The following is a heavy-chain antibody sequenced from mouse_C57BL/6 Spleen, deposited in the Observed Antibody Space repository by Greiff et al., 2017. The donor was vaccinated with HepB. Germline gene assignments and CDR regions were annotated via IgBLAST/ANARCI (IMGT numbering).Heavy chain of an antibody. Sequence: QVQLQQSGPELVKPGASVKLSCKASGYTFTSYWMHWVKQRPGQGLEWIGNINPSNGGTNYNEKFKSKATLTVDKSSSTAYMQLSSLTSEDSAVYYCARSGLWLRRGDYWGQGTTLTVSS. V-gene: IGHV1-53*01. D-gene: IGHD2-2*01. CDR1: GYTFTSYW. CDR2: INPSNGGT. CDR3: ARSGLWLRRGDY. J-gene: IGHJ2*01.